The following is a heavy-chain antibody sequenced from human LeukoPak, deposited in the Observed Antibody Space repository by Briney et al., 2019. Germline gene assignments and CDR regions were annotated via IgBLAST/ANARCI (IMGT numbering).Heavy chain of an antibody. CDR1: GGTFSSYA. CDR3: ARVWPCTNGVCPDVFEY. CDR2: IIPILGIA. D-gene: IGHD2-8*01. J-gene: IGHJ4*02. Sequence: GSSVKVSCKASGGTFSSYAISWVRQAPGQGLEWMGRIIPILGIANYAQKFQGRVTITADKSTSTAYMELSSLRSEDTAVYYCARVWPCTNGVCPDVFEYWGQGTLVTVSS. V-gene: IGHV1-69*04.